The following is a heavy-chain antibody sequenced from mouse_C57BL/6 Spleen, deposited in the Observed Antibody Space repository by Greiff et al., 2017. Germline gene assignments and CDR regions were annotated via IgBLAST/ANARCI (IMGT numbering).Heavy chain of an antibody. V-gene: IGHV14-3*01. CDR1: GFNIKHTY. CDR2: IDPANGNT. D-gene: IGHD3-2*02. Sequence: EVQLQHSVAELVRPGASVKLSCTASGFNIKHTYMHWVKQRPEQGLEWIGRIDPANGNTKYDPKFQGKATITADTSSNTAYMQLSSLTSEDTAIYYCPQANFDYWGQGTTLTVSS. CDR3: PQANFDY. J-gene: IGHJ2*01.